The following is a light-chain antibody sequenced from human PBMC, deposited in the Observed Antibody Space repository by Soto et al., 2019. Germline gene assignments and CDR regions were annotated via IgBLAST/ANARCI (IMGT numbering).Light chain of an antibody. CDR3: NSQTTSGVGV. V-gene: IGLV2-14*03. J-gene: IGLJ1*01. CDR1: SNDVGGYDS. Sequence: QSALIQPASVSGSPGQSITVSCTGTSNDVGGYDSVSWFQQHPGKAPKLLIYDVSSRPSGISHRFSGYKSGRTASLSISSLQAEDEADYYCNSQTTSGVGVFGTGTKVTVL. CDR2: DVS.